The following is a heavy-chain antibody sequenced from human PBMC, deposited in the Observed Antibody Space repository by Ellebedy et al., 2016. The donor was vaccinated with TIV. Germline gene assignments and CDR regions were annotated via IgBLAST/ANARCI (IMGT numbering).Heavy chain of an antibody. D-gene: IGHD4-17*01. J-gene: IGHJ3*02. CDR1: GFSFRSYW. CDR2: INQDGSDK. Sequence: GGSLRLSCGASGFSFRSYWMTWVRQAPGKGLEWVANINQDGSDKYYVDSVKGRFTISRDNAKNSLYLQMNSVRAEDTAVYYCATDGSYGDYRSPTHAFVMWGQGTLVTVSS. V-gene: IGHV3-7*01. CDR3: ATDGSYGDYRSPTHAFVM.